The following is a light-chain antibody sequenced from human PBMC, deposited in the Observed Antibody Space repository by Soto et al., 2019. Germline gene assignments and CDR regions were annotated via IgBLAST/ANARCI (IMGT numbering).Light chain of an antibody. CDR1: RSIRTY. V-gene: IGKV1-39*01. CDR2: TAS. CDR3: QQTYSSFNG. J-gene: IGKJ2*03. Sequence: DIQVTQSPSSLSASVGDRVTITCRASRSIRTYLNWYQQRPGKPPKLLIQTASTLQGGVPSRFSGSGSGTDFTLTISSLQPEDFATYYCQQTYSSFNGFGQGTKLEIK.